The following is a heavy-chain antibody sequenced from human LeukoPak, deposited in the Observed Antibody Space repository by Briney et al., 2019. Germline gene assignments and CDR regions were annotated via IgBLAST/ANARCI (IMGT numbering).Heavy chain of an antibody. D-gene: IGHD3-9*01. CDR1: GGSISSYY. Sequence: SETLSLTCTVSGGSISSYYWSWIRQPPGQGLEWIGYIYYSGSTNYNPSFTSRVNISVDTSKHQFFLKLSSVTAADTAVYYCARFNIRLRYFYWFSRYDAFDIWGQGTMVTVSS. CDR3: ARFNIRLRYFYWFSRYDAFDI. J-gene: IGHJ3*02. CDR2: IYYSGST. V-gene: IGHV4-59*01.